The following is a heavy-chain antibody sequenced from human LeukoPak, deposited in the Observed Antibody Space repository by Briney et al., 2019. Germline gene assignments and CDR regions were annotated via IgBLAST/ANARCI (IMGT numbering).Heavy chain of an antibody. J-gene: IGHJ3*02. CDR1: GGSISSYY. CDR3: AREGAFGYSSPMDI. Sequence: SETLSPTCTVSGGSISSYYWSWIRQPAGKGLEWIGRIYTSGSTNYNPSLKSRVTMSVDTSKNQFSLKLSSVTAADTAVYYCAREGAFGYSSPMDIWGQGTMVTVSS. CDR2: IYTSGST. V-gene: IGHV4-4*07. D-gene: IGHD6-13*01.